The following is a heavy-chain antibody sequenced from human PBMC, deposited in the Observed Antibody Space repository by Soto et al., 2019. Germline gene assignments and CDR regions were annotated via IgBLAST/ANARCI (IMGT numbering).Heavy chain of an antibody. CDR1: GGTISSGGYF. V-gene: IGHV4-31*03. D-gene: IGHD3-22*01. Sequence: QVQLQESGPGLVKPSQTLSLTCTVSGGTISSGGYFWSWIRQQPGKGLEWIGYIAGSGRTYYNPSLKSRLTMSLDTYKKQFYLKLSSVTAADTAVDCCTTLFNYYDSRGYAEYYFDHWGQGTLVTVSS. CDR2: IAGSGRT. J-gene: IGHJ4*02. CDR3: TTLFNYYDSRGYAEYYFDH.